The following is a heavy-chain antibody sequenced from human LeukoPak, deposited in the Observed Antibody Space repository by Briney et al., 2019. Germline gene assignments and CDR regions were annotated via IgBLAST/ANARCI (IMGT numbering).Heavy chain of an antibody. CDR1: GYSFTSYW. CDR2: IYPGDSDT. Sequence: GESLKISCKGSGYSFTSYWIGWVRQMPGKGLDWMGIIYPGDSDTRYSPSFQGQVTISADKSISTAYLQWSSLKASDTAMYYCARGSDYGDYVGAFDIWGQGTMVTVSS. D-gene: IGHD4-17*01. V-gene: IGHV5-51*01. J-gene: IGHJ3*02. CDR3: ARGSDYGDYVGAFDI.